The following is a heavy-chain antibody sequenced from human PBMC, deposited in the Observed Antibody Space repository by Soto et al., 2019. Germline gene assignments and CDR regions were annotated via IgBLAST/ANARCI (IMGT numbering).Heavy chain of an antibody. J-gene: IGHJ4*02. D-gene: IGHD1-26*01. CDR2: IIPIFGTA. CDR1: GGTFSSYA. CDR3: GGGGDIGGATWVAY. Sequence: QVQLVQSGAEVKKPGSSVKVSCKASGGTFSSYAISWVRQAPGQGLEWMGGIIPIFGTANYAQKFQGRVTITADESTSTAYRGLGSLGLEERAVYYGGGGGDIGGATWVAYGGQGTLVTV. V-gene: IGHV1-69*01.